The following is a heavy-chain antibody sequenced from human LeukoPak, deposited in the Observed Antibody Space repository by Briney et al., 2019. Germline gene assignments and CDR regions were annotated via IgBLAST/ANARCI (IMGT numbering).Heavy chain of an antibody. V-gene: IGHV3-7*01. CDR3: ARKKGVSGSKENWFDP. Sequence: GGSLRLSCAASGFTFSSYWMSWVRQAPGKGLEWVANIKQDGSEKYYVDSVKGRFTISRDNAKNSLYLQMNSLRAEDTAVYYCARKKGVSGSKENWFDPWGQGTLVTVSS. CDR2: IKQDGSEK. D-gene: IGHD5-12*01. J-gene: IGHJ5*02. CDR1: GFTFSSYW.